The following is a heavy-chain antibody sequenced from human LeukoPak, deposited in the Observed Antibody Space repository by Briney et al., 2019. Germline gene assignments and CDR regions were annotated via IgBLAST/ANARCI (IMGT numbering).Heavy chain of an antibody. Sequence: SETLSLTCTVSGGSISSGGYYWSWIRQRPGKGLEWIGYIYYSGSTYYNPSLKSRVTISVDTSKNQFSLKLSSVTAADTAVYYCARGGQQLTLFDYWGQGTLVTVSS. CDR3: ARGGQQLTLFDY. CDR1: GGSISSGGYY. V-gene: IGHV4-31*03. J-gene: IGHJ4*02. CDR2: IYYSGST. D-gene: IGHD6-13*01.